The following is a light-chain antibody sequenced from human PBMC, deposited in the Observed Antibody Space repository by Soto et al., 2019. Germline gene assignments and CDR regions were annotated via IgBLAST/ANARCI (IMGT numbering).Light chain of an antibody. V-gene: IGLV2-23*01. CDR1: YSDVGIYNL. Sequence: QSALTQPASVSGSPGQSITISCTGTYSDVGIYNLVSWYQQYPGKVPKLMIYEDNKRPSGVSNRFSGSKSGNTASLTISGPQAEDEADYYCCSYAGSSPVLCGTGTKLTVL. J-gene: IGLJ1*01. CDR2: EDN. CDR3: CSYAGSSPVL.